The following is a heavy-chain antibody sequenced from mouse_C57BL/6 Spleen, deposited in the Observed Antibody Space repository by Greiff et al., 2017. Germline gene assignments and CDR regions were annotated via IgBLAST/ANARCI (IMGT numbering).Heavy chain of an antibody. V-gene: IGHV1-69*01. CDR1: GYTFTSYW. CDR2: IDPSDSYT. J-gene: IGHJ4*01. D-gene: IGHD2-4*01. CDR3: ARRNDYGAMDY. Sequence: QVQLQQPGAELVMPGASVKLSCKASGYTFTSYWMHWVKQRPGQGLEWIGEIDPSDSYTNYNQKFKGKSTLTVDKSSSTAYMQLSSLTSEDSAVYYCARRNDYGAMDYWGQGTSVTVSS.